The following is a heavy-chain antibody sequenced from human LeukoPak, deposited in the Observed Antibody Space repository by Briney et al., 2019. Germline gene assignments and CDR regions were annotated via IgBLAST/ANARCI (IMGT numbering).Heavy chain of an antibody. V-gene: IGHV4-59*01. CDR1: GGSISRYY. Sequence: SETLSLTCTVSGGSISRYYWSWIRQPPGKGLEWIGYIYYSGSTNYNPSLKSRVTISVDTSKNQFSLKLSSVTAADTAVYYCARHYYDSSGYYFSHFDYWGQGTLVTVSS. J-gene: IGHJ4*02. CDR2: IYYSGST. D-gene: IGHD3-22*01. CDR3: ARHYYDSSGYYFSHFDY.